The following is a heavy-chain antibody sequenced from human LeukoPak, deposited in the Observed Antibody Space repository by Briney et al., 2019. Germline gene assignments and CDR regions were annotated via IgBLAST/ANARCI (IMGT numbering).Heavy chain of an antibody. CDR2: IYYSGST. CDR1: GGSISSYY. V-gene: IGHV4-59*08. J-gene: IGHJ4*02. D-gene: IGHD1-26*01. Sequence: SETLSLTCTVSGGSISSYYWSWIRQPPGKVLEWIGYIYYSGSTNYNPSLKSRVTISVDTSKNQFSLKLSSVTAADTAVYYCARLGVGATNDYWGQGTLVTVSS. CDR3: ARLGVGATNDY.